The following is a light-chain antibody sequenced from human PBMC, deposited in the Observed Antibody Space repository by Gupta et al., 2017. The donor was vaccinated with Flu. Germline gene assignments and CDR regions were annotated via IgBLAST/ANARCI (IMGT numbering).Light chain of an antibody. CDR2: EDN. V-gene: IGLV6-57*01. J-gene: IGLJ3*02. Sequence: VQWYQQRPGSPPTPVIYEDNQRPSALPDRFSGLIDSSSNSASLTISGLKTEDEADYYCQSYDSSNPWVFGGGTKLTVL. CDR3: QSYDSSNPWV.